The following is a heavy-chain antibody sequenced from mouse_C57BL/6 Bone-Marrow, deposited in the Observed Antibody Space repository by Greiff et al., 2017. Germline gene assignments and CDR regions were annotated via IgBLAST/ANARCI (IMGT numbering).Heavy chain of an antibody. CDR1: GFTFSSYA. V-gene: IGHV5-4*01. Sequence: VQLKESGGGLVKPGGSLKLSCAASGFTFSSYAMSWVRQTPEKRLEWVATISDGGSYTYYPDNVKGRFTFTRDNAKNKLYLQMSHLKSEETAMYYGAREAYGFYAMDYWGQGTSSTVTS. CDR2: ISDGGSYT. J-gene: IGHJ4*01. D-gene: IGHD2-2*01. CDR3: AREAYGFYAMDY.